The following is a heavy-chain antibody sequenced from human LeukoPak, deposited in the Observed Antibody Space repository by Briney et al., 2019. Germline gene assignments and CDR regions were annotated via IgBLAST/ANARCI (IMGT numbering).Heavy chain of an antibody. Sequence: SETLFLTCTVSGGSISSSSYYWGWIRQPPGKGLEWIGSIYYSGSTYYNPSLKSRVTISVDTSKNQFSLKLSSVTAADTAVYYCAGQDTGSYYAAYYFDYWGQGTLVTVSS. J-gene: IGHJ4*02. CDR2: IYYSGST. V-gene: IGHV4-39*01. D-gene: IGHD1-26*01. CDR1: GGSISSSSYY. CDR3: AGQDTGSYYAAYYFDY.